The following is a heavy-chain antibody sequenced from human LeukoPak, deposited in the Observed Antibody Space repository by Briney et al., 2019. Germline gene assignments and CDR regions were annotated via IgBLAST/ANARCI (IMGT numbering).Heavy chain of an antibody. J-gene: IGHJ4*02. CDR3: ARDPMYCSSTSCYGYYFDY. V-gene: IGHV4-34*01. D-gene: IGHD2-2*01. CDR2: INHSGST. CDR1: GGSFSGYY. Sequence: SETLSLTCAVYGGSFSGYYWSWIRQPPGKGLEWIGEINHSGSTNYNPSLKSRVTISVDTSKNQFSLKLSSVTAADTAVYYCARDPMYCSSTSCYGYYFDYWGQGTLVTVSS.